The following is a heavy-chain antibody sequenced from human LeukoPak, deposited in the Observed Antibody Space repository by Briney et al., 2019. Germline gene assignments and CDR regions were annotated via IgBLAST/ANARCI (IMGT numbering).Heavy chain of an antibody. CDR3: ARDLGSLPYYYDSSGPNGGY. CDR1: GGTFSSYT. CDR2: IIPILGTA. J-gene: IGHJ4*02. D-gene: IGHD3-22*01. V-gene: IGHV1-69*08. Sequence: ASVKVSCKASGGTFSSYTISWVRQAPGQGLEWMGRIIPILGTANYAQKFQGRVTITADKSTSTAYMELSSLRSEDTAVYYCARDLGSLPYYYDSSGPNGGYWGQGTLVTVSS.